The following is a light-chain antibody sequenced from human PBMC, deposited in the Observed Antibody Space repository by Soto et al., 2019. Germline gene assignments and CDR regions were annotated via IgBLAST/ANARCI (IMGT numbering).Light chain of an antibody. Sequence: IVLTHSPATLSLSPGERATLSFGSSQSVSSYLAWYQQKPGLAPRLVIYDSSIRATGIPDRFSGSGSGTDFTLTISRLEPEDFAMYFCQQYGNSPQITFGQGTRLEIK. CDR1: QSVSSY. CDR3: QQYGNSPQIT. CDR2: DSS. J-gene: IGKJ5*01. V-gene: IGKV3D-20*01.